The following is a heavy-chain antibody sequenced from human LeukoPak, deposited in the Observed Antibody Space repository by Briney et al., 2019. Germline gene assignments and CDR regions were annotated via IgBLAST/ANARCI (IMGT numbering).Heavy chain of an antibody. D-gene: IGHD1-26*01. J-gene: IGHJ4*02. V-gene: IGHV4-39*01. CDR3: ARHQYSGSYYHY. Sequence: NPSETLSLTCTVSGGSISSSSNYWGWIRQPPGKGLEWIGSIYYSGSTYYNPSLKSRVTISVDTSKNQFSLRLSSVTAADTAVYYCARHQYSGSYYHYWGQGTLVTVSS. CDR1: GGSISSSSNY. CDR2: IYYSGST.